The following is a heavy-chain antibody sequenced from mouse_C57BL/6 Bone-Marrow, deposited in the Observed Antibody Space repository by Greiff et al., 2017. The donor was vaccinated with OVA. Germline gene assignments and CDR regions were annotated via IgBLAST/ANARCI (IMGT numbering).Heavy chain of an antibody. Sequence: VQLQQPGAELVRPGTSVKLSCKASGYTFTSYWMHWVKQRPGQGLEWIGVIDPYDSYTNYNQKFKGQATLTVDKSSSTAYMQLSSLTSEDSAVYYCAREDSSGPSYWGQGTLVTVSA. V-gene: IGHV1-59*01. J-gene: IGHJ3*01. CDR3: AREDSSGPSY. D-gene: IGHD3-2*02. CDR2: IDPYDSYT. CDR1: GYTFTSYW.